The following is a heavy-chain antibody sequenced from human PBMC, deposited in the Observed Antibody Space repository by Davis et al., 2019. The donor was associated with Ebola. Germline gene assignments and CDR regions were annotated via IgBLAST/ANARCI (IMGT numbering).Heavy chain of an antibody. CDR1: GYSFKNYA. V-gene: IGHV1-18*01. J-gene: IGHJ6*04. Sequence: ASVKVSCKASGYSFKNYAISWVRQAPGQGLEWMGWISAYNGNTNYAQILQGRVTMTTDTSTGTAYMELRSLRSDDTAVYYCARDLATSSGAHFFYFGMDVWGEGTSVAVSS. D-gene: IGHD2/OR15-2a*01. CDR2: ISAYNGNT. CDR3: ARDLATSSGAHFFYFGMDV.